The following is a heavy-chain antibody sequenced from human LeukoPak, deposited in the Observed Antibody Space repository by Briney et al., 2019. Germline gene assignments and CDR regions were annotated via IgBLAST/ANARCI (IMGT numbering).Heavy chain of an antibody. D-gene: IGHD5-18*01. V-gene: IGHV4-34*01. CDR1: GGSFSGYY. Sequence: SETLSLTCAVYGGSFSGYYWSWIRQPPGKGLEWIGEINHSGSTNYNPSLKSRVTISVDKSKNQFSLKLSSVTAADTAVYYCARDPGTWIRYYYFDYWGQGTLVTVSS. CDR2: INHSGST. CDR3: ARDPGTWIRYYYFDY. J-gene: IGHJ4*02.